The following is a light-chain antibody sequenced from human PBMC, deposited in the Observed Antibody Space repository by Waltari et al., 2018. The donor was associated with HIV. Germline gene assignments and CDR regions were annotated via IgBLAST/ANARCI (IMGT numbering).Light chain of an antibody. CDR1: SSDVGGYNY. V-gene: IGLV2-14*01. J-gene: IGLJ2*01. CDR3: SSYTSSSTVV. CDR2: EVS. Sequence: QSALTQPASVSGSPGQSIPISCPGTSSDVGGYNYVSWYQQHPGKAPKLMIYEVSNRPSGVSNRFSGSKSGNTASLTNSGLQAEDEADYYCSSYTSSSTVVFGGGTKLTVL.